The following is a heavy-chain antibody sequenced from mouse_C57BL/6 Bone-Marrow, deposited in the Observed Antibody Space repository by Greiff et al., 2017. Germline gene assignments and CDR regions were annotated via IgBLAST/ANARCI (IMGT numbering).Heavy chain of an antibody. V-gene: IGHV3-8*01. CDR1: GYSITSDY. CDR3: ARDFLDYYGSSYRGYWYFDV. J-gene: IGHJ1*03. CDR2: ISYSGST. Sequence: EVMLVESGPGLAKPSQTLSLTCSVTGYSITSDYWHWIRQFPGNKLEYMGYISYSGSTYYNPSLKSRHTITRDTSKNQYYLQLNSVTTEDTATYYCARDFLDYYGSSYRGYWYFDVWGTGTTVTVSS. D-gene: IGHD1-1*01.